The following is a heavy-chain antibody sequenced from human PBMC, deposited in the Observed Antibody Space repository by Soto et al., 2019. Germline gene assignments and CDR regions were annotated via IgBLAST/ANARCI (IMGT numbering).Heavy chain of an antibody. CDR3: ARDAKYRQWLATFDY. D-gene: IGHD6-19*01. J-gene: IGHJ4*02. CDR1: GYTFTSYG. V-gene: IGHV1-18*04. CDR2: ISAYNGNT. Sequence: QVQLVQSGAEVKKPGASVKVSCKASGYTFTSYGISWVRQAPGQGLEWMGWISAYNGNTNYAQKLQGRVTMTTDTSTSTAYTELRSLRSDDTAVYYCARDAKYRQWLATFDYWGQGTLVTVSS.